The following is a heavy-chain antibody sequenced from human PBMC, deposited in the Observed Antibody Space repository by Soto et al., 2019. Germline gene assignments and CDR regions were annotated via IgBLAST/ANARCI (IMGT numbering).Heavy chain of an antibody. CDR1: GFTFSSYG. Sequence: PGGSLRLSCAASGFTFSSYGMHWFRQAPGKGLEWVAVIWYDGSNKYYADSVKGRFTISRDNSKNTLYLQMNSLRAEDTAVYYCASSIVVVTANSNAFDIWGQGTMVTVSS. D-gene: IGHD2-21*02. V-gene: IGHV3-33*01. CDR3: ASSIVVVTANSNAFDI. CDR2: IWYDGSNK. J-gene: IGHJ3*02.